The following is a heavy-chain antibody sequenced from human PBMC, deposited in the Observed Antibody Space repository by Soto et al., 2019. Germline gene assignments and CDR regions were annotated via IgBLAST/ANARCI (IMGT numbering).Heavy chain of an antibody. CDR3: AREANFWSGPGY. CDR1: GYTFTSYV. J-gene: IGHJ4*02. V-gene: IGHV1-3*01. CDR2: INAGNGNT. Sequence: QVQLVQSGAEVKKPGASVKVSCKASGYTFTSYVLHWVRQAPGQRLQWMGWINAGNGNTRYSQNFQGRLTITRDTSASTAYMELSSLRSEDTAVYYCAREANFWSGPGYWDQGTLVTVSS. D-gene: IGHD3-3*01.